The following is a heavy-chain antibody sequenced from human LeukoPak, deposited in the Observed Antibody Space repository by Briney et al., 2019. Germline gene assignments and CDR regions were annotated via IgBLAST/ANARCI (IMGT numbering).Heavy chain of an antibody. Sequence: ASVKVSCKASGYTFTSYGISWVRQAPGQGLEWMGWISAYNGNTNYAQKLQGRVTMTTDTSTSTAYMELRSLGSDDTAVYYCARVDCSSTSCYAYDAFDIWGQGTMVTVSS. D-gene: IGHD2-2*01. J-gene: IGHJ3*02. CDR2: ISAYNGNT. CDR3: ARVDCSSTSCYAYDAFDI. CDR1: GYTFTSYG. V-gene: IGHV1-18*04.